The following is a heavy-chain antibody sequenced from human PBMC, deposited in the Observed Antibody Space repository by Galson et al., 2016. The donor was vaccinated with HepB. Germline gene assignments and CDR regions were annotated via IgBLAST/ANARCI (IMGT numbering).Heavy chain of an antibody. CDR1: GASISSGSHY. CDR2: ISYSGNA. Sequence: TLSLTCSVSGASISSGSHYWTWIRQHSGEGLEWIGCISYSGNAYYNPSLKSRLTISLDTSKNQFSLKLTSVTAADTAVYYCARDQRIGDGYDIWGQGTMVTVSS. CDR3: ARDQRIGDGYDI. J-gene: IGHJ3*02. D-gene: IGHD2/OR15-2a*01. V-gene: IGHV4-31*03.